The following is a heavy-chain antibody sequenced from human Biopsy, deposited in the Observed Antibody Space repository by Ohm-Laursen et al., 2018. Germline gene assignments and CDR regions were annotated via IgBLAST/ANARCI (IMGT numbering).Heavy chain of an antibody. V-gene: IGHV3-72*01. Sequence: SLRLSCAASGFSFSDNYMDWVRQAPGKGLEWVGRIRDNANSYTTDYAASVKGRFTISRDDSKNSLYLQMTSLKTEDTALYYCAREGRYCSGGGCYSWFDSWGQGTLVTVSS. CDR2: IRDNANSYTT. J-gene: IGHJ5*01. D-gene: IGHD2-15*01. CDR3: AREGRYCSGGGCYSWFDS. CDR1: GFSFSDNY.